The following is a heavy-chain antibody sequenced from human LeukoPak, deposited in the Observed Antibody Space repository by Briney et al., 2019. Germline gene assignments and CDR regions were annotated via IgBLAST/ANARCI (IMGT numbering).Heavy chain of an antibody. J-gene: IGHJ6*02. CDR2: IYTSGST. Sequence: SETLSLTCTVPGGSISSYYWSWIRQPAGKGLEWIGRIYTSGSTNYNPSLKSRVTMSVDTSKNQFSLKLSSVTAADTAVYYCARTSRPGDGYYYYGMDVWGQGTTVTVSS. D-gene: IGHD4-17*01. CDR3: ARTSRPGDGYYYYGMDV. V-gene: IGHV4-4*07. CDR1: GGSISSYY.